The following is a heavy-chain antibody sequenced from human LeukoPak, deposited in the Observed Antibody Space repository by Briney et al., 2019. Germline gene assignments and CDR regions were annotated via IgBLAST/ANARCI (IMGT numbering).Heavy chain of an antibody. CDR2: IWYDGNEI. V-gene: IGHV3-30*02. Sequence: GGSLRLSCAASGFTFRSSGMHWVRQTPGKGLEWVAFIWYDGNEIYYADSVKGRFTISRENSKNRLYLQMNSLRAEDTAVYYCARAEGYGGELDSWGQGTLVTVSS. CDR1: GFTFRSSG. D-gene: IGHD4-23*01. CDR3: ARAEGYGGELDS. J-gene: IGHJ4*02.